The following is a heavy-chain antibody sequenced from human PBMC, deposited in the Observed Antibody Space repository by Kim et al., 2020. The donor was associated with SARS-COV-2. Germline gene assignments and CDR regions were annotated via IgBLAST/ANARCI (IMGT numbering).Heavy chain of an antibody. CDR2: IIPIFGTA. CDR1: GGTFSSYA. V-gene: IGHV1-69*13. D-gene: IGHD6-6*01. CDR3: ARVHWIAARPSYYYYGMDV. Sequence: SVKVSCKASGGTFSSYAISWVRQAPGQGLEWMGGIIPIFGTANYAQKFQGRVTITADESTSTAYIELSSLRSEDTAVYYCARVHWIAARPSYYYYGMDVWGQGTTVTVSS. J-gene: IGHJ6*02.